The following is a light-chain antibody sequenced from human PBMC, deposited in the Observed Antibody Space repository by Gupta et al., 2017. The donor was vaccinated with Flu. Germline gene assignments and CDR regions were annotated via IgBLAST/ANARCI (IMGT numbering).Light chain of an antibody. Sequence: EIVMTQSPATLSASPGERATLSCRASQSVSSNLAWYQQKPGQAPRLLIYGASTRATGIPARFSGSGSGTEFTLTISSLQSEDFAVYSCQQYNNWPPGFGPWTKVDIK. CDR2: GAS. CDR1: QSVSSN. V-gene: IGKV3-15*01. CDR3: QQYNNWPPG. J-gene: IGKJ3*01.